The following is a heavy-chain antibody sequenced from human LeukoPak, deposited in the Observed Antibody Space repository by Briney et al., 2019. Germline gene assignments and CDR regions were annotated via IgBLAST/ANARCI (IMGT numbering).Heavy chain of an antibody. CDR3: AKDLGDYYDSSGLYY. CDR1: GLTFSSYA. Sequence: PGGSLRLSCAASGLTFSSYAMHWVRQAPGKGLEGVAVISYDGSNKYYADSVKGRFTISRDNSKNTLYLQMNSLRAEDTAVYYCAKDLGDYYDSSGLYYWGQGTLVTVSS. V-gene: IGHV3-30-3*01. CDR2: ISYDGSNK. D-gene: IGHD3-22*01. J-gene: IGHJ4*02.